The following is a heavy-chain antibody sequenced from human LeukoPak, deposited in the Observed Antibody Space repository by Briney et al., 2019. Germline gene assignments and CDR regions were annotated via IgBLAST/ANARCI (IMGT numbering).Heavy chain of an antibody. J-gene: IGHJ5*02. CDR2: ISGSGGST. D-gene: IGHD3-16*02. CDR3: ARDLATRQRTGLYDT. Sequence: PGGSLRLSCAASSFTFSSNAVSWGRQAPGKGRELVSAISGSGGSTSYADPVKCRFKITRENSSNTLYLPMNSLRTGDTTALYCARDLATRQRTGLYDTWGQGTLVTVSS. V-gene: IGHV3-23*01. CDR1: SFTFSSNA.